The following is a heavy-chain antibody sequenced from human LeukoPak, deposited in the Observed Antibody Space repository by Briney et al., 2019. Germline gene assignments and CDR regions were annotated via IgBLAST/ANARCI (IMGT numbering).Heavy chain of an antibody. V-gene: IGHV4-59*08. J-gene: IGHJ4*02. CDR2: IYYSGST. Sequence: SETLSLTCSVSGGSISSYYWGWIRQPPGKGLEWIGYIYYSGSTNYNPSLKSRVTISVDTSKNQFSLKLSSVTAADTAVYYCARLYGDSGYFDYWGQGTLVTVSS. CDR3: ARLYGDSGYFDY. CDR1: GGSISSYY. D-gene: IGHD4-17*01.